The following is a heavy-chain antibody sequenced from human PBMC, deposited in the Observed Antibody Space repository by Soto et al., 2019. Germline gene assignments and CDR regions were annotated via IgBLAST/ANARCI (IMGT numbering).Heavy chain of an antibody. V-gene: IGHV5-51*01. J-gene: IGHJ6*02. CDR2: IYPGDSDT. Sequence: GESLKIFCKGSGYSFTSYWIGWVRQMPGKGLEWMGIIYPGDSDTRYSPSFQGQVTISADKSISTAYLQWSSLKASDTAMYYCARLPWLVKSPQGMDVWGQGTTVTVSS. D-gene: IGHD6-19*01. CDR3: ARLPWLVKSPQGMDV. CDR1: GYSFTSYW.